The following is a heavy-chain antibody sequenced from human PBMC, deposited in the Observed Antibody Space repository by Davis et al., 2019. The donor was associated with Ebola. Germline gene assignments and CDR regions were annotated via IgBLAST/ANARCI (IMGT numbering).Heavy chain of an antibody. V-gene: IGHV3-64D*08. CDR1: GFTFSSYA. CDR2: ISSNGGST. J-gene: IGHJ4*02. CDR3: AKGVVISPIDY. Sequence: GESLKISCSASGFTFSSYAMHWVRQAPGKGLEYVSAISSNGGSTYYVDSVKGRFTISRDNSKNTLYLQMSSLRAEDTAVYYCAKGVVISPIDYWGQGTLVTVSS. D-gene: IGHD3-3*01.